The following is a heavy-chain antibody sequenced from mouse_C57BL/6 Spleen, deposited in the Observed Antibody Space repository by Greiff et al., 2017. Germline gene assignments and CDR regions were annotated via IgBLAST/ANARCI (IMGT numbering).Heavy chain of an antibody. CDR1: GYTFTSYW. CDR2: IDPSDSYT. Sequence: VQLQQPGAELVMPGASVKLSCKASGYTFTSYWMHWVKQRPGQGLEWIGEIDPSDSYTNYNQKFKGKSTLTVDKSSSTAYMQLSSLTSEDSAVXYCARKEIYYGNYDYAMDYWGQGTSVTVSS. V-gene: IGHV1-69*01. J-gene: IGHJ4*01. CDR3: ARKEIYYGNYDYAMDY. D-gene: IGHD2-1*01.